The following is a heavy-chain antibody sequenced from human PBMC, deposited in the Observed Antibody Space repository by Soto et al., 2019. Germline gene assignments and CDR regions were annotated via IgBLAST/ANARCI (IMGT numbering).Heavy chain of an antibody. J-gene: IGHJ4*02. CDR2: VSGSGGYT. CDR1: GFSFSTYA. Sequence: EVQLLESGGGLVQPGGSLRLSCAASGFSFSTYAMSWVRLAPGKGLEWVSCVSGSGGYTYHADFVKGRFTISRDNSKKTLYLQMNRLTADDTAVYYCAKYPEYSVYDGSYFDYWGQGTLVTVSS. D-gene: IGHD5-12*01. CDR3: AKYPEYSVYDGSYFDY. V-gene: IGHV3-23*01.